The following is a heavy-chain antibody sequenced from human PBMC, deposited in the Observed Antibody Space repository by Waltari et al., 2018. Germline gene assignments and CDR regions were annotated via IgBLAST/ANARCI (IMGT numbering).Heavy chain of an antibody. V-gene: IGHV4-39*01. D-gene: IGHD2-21*02. CDR3: ARHQDWVVVSATWFDP. CDR2: IYYSGNT. Sequence: QLRLQESGPGLVKPSDTLSLTCTVSGGSISSTNYYWGWIRPPPGKGLEWIGSIYYSGNTYYNPSLKSRVTMSADTSKNQFSLKLSSVTAADTAVYYCARHQDWVVVSATWFDPWGQGTLVTVSS. CDR1: GGSISSTNYY. J-gene: IGHJ5*02.